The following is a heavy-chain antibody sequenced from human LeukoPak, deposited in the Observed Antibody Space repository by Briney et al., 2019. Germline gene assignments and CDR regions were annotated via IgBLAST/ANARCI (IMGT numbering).Heavy chain of an antibody. V-gene: IGHV4-61*02. CDR2: IYTSGNT. D-gene: IGHD4-17*01. CDR1: GGSISSGYYY. J-gene: IGHJ3*02. Sequence: SQTLSLTCTVSGGSISSGYYYWSWIRQPAGKGLEWIGRIYTSGNTNYNPSLKSRVTISLDTSKNQFSLKLRSVTASDTVVYYCARPGLYGDYHADIWGQGTMVTVSS. CDR3: ARPGLYGDYHADI.